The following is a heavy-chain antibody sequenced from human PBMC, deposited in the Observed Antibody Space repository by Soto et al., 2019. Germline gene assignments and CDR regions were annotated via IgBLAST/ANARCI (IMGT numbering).Heavy chain of an antibody. CDR2: IYYSGST. V-gene: IGHV4-31*03. Sequence: SETLSLTCTVSGGSISSGGYYRSWIRQHPGKGLEWIGYIYYSGSTYYNPSLKSRVTISVDTSKNQFSLKLSSVTAADTAVYYCARDRGFGELLLSSDYYYGMDVWGQGTTVTVSS. CDR3: ARDRGFGELLLSSDYYYGMDV. CDR1: GGSISSGGYY. J-gene: IGHJ6*02. D-gene: IGHD3-10*01.